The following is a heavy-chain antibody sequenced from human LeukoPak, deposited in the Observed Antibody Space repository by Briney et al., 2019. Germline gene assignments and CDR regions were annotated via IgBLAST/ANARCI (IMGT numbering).Heavy chain of an antibody. CDR3: ARAGTWIQLWLDY. J-gene: IGHJ4*02. CDR2: INPNSGGT. CDR1: GYTFTGYY. Sequence: ASVKVSCKASGYTFTGYYMHWVRQAPGQGLEWTGWINPNSGGTNYAQKFQGRVTMTRDTSISTAYMELSRLRSDDTAVYYCARAGTWIQLWLDYWGQGTLVTVSS. D-gene: IGHD5-18*01. V-gene: IGHV1-2*02.